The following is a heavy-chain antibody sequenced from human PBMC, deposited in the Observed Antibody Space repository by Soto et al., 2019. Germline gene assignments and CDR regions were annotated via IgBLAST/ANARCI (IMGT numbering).Heavy chain of an antibody. CDR2: IYYSGST. D-gene: IGHD1-20*01. V-gene: IGHV4-31*03. J-gene: IGHJ3*02. CDR3: ARARVEGGITGTTGAFDI. Sequence: SETLSLTCTVSGGSISSGGYYWSWIRQHPGKGLEWIGYIYYSGSTYYNPSLKSRVTISVDTSKNQFSLKLSSVTAADTAVYYCARARVEGGITGTTGAFDIWGQGTMVTVSS. CDR1: GGSISSGGYY.